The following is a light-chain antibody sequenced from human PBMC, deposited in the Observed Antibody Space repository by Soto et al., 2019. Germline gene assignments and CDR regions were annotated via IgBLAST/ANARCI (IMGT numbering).Light chain of an antibody. CDR1: QSIGLA. Sequence: EIVLTQSPATLSLSPGERATLSCRASQSIGLAIAWYQHKPGQAPRLLIYDASKRATGIPARFSGSGFGTDFTLTISSLEPEDFAVYYCQQRSKWRTFGQGTKVDIK. CDR2: DAS. CDR3: QQRSKWRT. J-gene: IGKJ1*01. V-gene: IGKV3-11*01.